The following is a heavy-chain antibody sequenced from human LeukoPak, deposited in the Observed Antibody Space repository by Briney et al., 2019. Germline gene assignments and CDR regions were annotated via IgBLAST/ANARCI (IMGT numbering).Heavy chain of an antibody. CDR2: IYYTGST. J-gene: IGHJ6*02. CDR1: GGSISGYF. D-gene: IGHD2/OR15-2a*01. V-gene: IGHV4-59*08. CDR3: ARHDPVGHFLRGMDV. Sequence: SETLSLTCAVSGGSISGYFWSWSRQPPGKGLEWIGYIYYTGSTIYNPSLRSRVSMSVDVSKNQFSLDLTSVTAADTAVYYCARHDPVGHFLRGMDVWGQGATVTVSS.